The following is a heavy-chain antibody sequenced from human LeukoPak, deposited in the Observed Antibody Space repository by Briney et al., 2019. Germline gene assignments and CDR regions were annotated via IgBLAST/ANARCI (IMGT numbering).Heavy chain of an antibody. J-gene: IGHJ6*03. CDR3: ARVTGTPKGYYYYMDV. CDR2: ISAYNGNT. V-gene: IGHV1-18*01. D-gene: IGHD1-7*01. Sequence: ASVKVSCKASGHTFTRYGISWVRQAPGQGLEWMGWISAYNGNTNYAQKLQGRVTMTTDTSTSTAYMELRSLRSDDTAVYYCARVTGTPKGYYYYMDVWGKGTTVTVSS. CDR1: GHTFTRYG.